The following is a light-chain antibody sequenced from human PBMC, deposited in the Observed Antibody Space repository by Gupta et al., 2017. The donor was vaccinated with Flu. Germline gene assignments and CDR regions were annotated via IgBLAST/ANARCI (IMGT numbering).Light chain of an antibody. V-gene: IGLV3-1*01. CDR1: KLGDKY. CDR2: RDD. Sequence: SYELTQPPSVSVSPGQTARISCSGHKLGDKYACWYQQKPGQAPVLVMYRDDKRPSGIPERFSGSNSGNTATLTISDAQAMDEADFYCQAWDSSTVLFGGGTKLTVL. CDR3: QAWDSSTVL. J-gene: IGLJ2*01.